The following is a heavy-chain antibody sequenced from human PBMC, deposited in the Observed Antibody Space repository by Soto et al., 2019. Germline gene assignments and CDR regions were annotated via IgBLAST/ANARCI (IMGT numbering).Heavy chain of an antibody. V-gene: IGHV3-11*01. J-gene: IGHJ6*03. CDR1: GFTFSDYY. Sequence: QVQLVESGGGLVKPGGSLRLSCAASGFTFSDYYMSWIRQAPGKGLEWVSYISSSGSTIYYADSVKGRFTIYRDNAKNSLYLQMNSLRAEDTAVYYCARDQRGYDFWSGYAEYYYYYYMDVWGKGTTVTVSS. CDR3: ARDQRGYDFWSGYAEYYYYYYMDV. CDR2: ISSSGSTI. D-gene: IGHD3-3*01.